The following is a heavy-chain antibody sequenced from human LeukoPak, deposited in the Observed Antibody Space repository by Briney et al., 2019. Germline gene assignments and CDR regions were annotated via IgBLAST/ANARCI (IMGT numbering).Heavy chain of an antibody. CDR2: INPNSGDT. D-gene: IGHD7-27*01. V-gene: IGHV1-2*02. J-gene: IGHJ3*02. CDR1: GYTFTGYY. CDR3: ARDRSWGSPRDAFDI. Sequence: ASVKVSCKASGYTFTGYYMHWVRQAPGQGLEWMGWINPNSGDTNYAQKFQGRVTMTRDTSISTAYMELRSLRSDDTAVYYCARDRSWGSPRDAFDIWGQGTMVTVSS.